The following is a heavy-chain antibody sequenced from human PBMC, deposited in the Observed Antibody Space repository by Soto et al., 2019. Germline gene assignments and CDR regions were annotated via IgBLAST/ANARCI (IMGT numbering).Heavy chain of an antibody. CDR2: INPGAGGR. CDR1: GYTVTSYF. D-gene: IGHD4-4*01. V-gene: IGHV1-46*04. CDR3: AKGASRQDYSNVRWYDT. Sequence: QVQLVQSGAEVREPGASVKVSCKVSGYTVTSYFIHWVRQAPGQGLEWIGVINPGAGGRSYAQKLQGRVTLTGDTSTSTVYMELSSLTSDDTGVYYCAKGASRQDYSNVRWYDTWGQGTLVTVSS. J-gene: IGHJ5*02.